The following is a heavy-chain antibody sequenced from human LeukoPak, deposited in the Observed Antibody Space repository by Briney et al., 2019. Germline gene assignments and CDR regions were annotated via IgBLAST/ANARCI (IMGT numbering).Heavy chain of an antibody. CDR2: IDYSGGAT. V-gene: IGHV3-23*01. J-gene: IGHJ4*02. D-gene: IGHD1-26*01. CDR1: GFTFNNYV. CDR3: AKEPASGSCFDY. Sequence: GGSLRLSCAASGFTFNNYVMSWVRQAPGKGLEWVSGIDYSGGATNYADSVQGRFTVSRDNSKNTLYLQMNNLRAEDTAVYYCAKEPASGSCFDYWGQGTLVTVSS.